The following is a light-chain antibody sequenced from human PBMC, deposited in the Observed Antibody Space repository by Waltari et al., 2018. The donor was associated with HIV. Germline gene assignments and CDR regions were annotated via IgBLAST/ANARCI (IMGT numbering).Light chain of an antibody. CDR2: DAS. CDR3: QQRVNWPLT. V-gene: IGKV3-11*01. Sequence: EVVLTQSPATLSLSPGERATLSCRASQSISTYLAWYQQKPGQAPRLLVYDASNRATGIPPRFSGRGSGTDFTLTISSLEPEDVAVYYCQQRVNWPLTFGGGTKVEIK. CDR1: QSISTY. J-gene: IGKJ4*01.